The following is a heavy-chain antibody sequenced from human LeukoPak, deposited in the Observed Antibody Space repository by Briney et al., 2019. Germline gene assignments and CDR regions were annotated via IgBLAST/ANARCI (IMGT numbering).Heavy chain of an antibody. Sequence: GGCLRLSCAASGFTVSSDYMSWVRQAPGKGLEWVSVIYTGGSTYYADSVKGRFTISRDNSKNTLCLQMNSLRAEDTAVYYCARYCSDISCYSFDVWGQGTTVTVSS. V-gene: IGHV3-53*01. CDR3: ARYCSDISCYSFDV. CDR1: GFTVSSDY. CDR2: IYTGGST. D-gene: IGHD2-2*01. J-gene: IGHJ3*01.